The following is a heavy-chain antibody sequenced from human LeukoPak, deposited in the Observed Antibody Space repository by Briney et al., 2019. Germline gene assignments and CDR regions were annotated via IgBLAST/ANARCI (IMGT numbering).Heavy chain of an antibody. J-gene: IGHJ4*02. CDR2: ISYDGSTI. CDR1: GFTFRSHA. D-gene: IGHD2-15*01. V-gene: IGHV3-30-3*01. Sequence: GGSLRLSCAASGFTFRSHAMHWVRQAPGKGLEWVAFISYDGSTIYYADSVKGRLYISRDNSKNTLYVQMNSLRPEDTAVYYCARDLSERYSIGHWGQGTLVTVPS. CDR3: ARDLSERYSIGH.